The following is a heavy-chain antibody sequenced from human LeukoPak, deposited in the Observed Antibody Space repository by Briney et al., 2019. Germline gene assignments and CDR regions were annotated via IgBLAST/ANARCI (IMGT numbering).Heavy chain of an antibody. CDR2: IYYSGST. D-gene: IGHD3-22*01. Sequence: SETLSLTCAVSGGSISSGGYSWSWIRQPPGKGLEWIGYIYYSGSTNYNPSLKSRVTISVDTSKNQFSLKLSSVTAADTAVYYCARGREYYYDSSGYFEWGQGTLVTVSS. CDR1: GGSISSGGYS. CDR3: ARGREYYYDSSGYFE. J-gene: IGHJ4*02. V-gene: IGHV4-61*08.